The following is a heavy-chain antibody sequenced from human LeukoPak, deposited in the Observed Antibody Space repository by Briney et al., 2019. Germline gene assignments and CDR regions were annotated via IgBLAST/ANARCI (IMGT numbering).Heavy chain of an antibody. Sequence: TSETLSLTCAVYGGSFSGYYWSWIRQPPGKGLEWIGEINHSGSTNYNPSLKSRVTISVDTSKNQFSLKLSSVTAADTAVYYCARLRVSVTTTSDFDYWGQGTLVTVSS. CDR3: ARLRVSVTTTSDFDY. CDR2: INHSGST. J-gene: IGHJ4*02. V-gene: IGHV4-34*01. D-gene: IGHD5-12*01. CDR1: GGSFSGYY.